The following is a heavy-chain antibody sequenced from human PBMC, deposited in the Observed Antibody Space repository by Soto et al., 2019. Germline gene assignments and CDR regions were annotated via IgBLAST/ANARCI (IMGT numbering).Heavy chain of an antibody. V-gene: IGHV1-18*01. J-gene: IGHJ4*02. CDR1: GYTFTSYG. Sequence: QVQLVQSGAEVKKPGASVKVSCKSSGYTFTSYGISWVRQAPGQGLEVMGWISAYNGNTNYAQKLQGRVTMTTDTSTSTAYMELRSLRSDDTAVYYCARSAYYYDSSGSLLYWGQGTLVTVSS. CDR2: ISAYNGNT. CDR3: ARSAYYYDSSGSLLY. D-gene: IGHD3-22*01.